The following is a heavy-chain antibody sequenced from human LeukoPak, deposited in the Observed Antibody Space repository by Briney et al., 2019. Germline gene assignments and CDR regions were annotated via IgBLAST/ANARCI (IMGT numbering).Heavy chain of an antibody. CDR1: GYTFTSYD. V-gene: IGHV1-8*01. J-gene: IGHJ5*02. D-gene: IGHD1-26*01. CDR2: MNPNSGNT. Sequence: GASVKVSCKASGYTFTSYDINWVRQATGQGLEWVGWMNPNSGNTGYAQKFQGRVTMTRDTSTSTVYMELSSLRSEDTAVYYCARGDPEVGPAWGQGTLVTVSS. CDR3: ARGDPEVGPA.